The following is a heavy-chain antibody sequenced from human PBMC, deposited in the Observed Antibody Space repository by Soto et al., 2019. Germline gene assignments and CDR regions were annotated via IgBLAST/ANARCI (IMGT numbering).Heavy chain of an antibody. CDR1: GGSISSYY. Sequence: SETLSLTCTVSGGSISSYYWSWIRQPPGKGLEWIGYIYYSGSTNYNPSLKSRVTISVDTSKNQFSLKLSSVTAADTAVYYCARVNSSWGQYYYYGMDVWGQGTTVTV. J-gene: IGHJ6*02. D-gene: IGHD6-13*01. CDR3: ARVNSSWGQYYYYGMDV. V-gene: IGHV4-59*01. CDR2: IYYSGST.